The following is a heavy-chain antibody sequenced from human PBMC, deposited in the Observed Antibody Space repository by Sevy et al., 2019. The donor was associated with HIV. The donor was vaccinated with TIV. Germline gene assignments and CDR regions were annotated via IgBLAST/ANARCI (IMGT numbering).Heavy chain of an antibody. CDR1: GFTFDDYG. V-gene: IGHV3-20*04. CDR2: INWNGGST. Sequence: GVSLRLSCAASGFTFDDYGMSWVRQAPGKGLEWVSGINWNGGSTGYADSVKGRFTISRDNAKNSLSLQMNSLRAEDTALYYCARDMVSGSYYNYYYGMDVWGQGTTVTVSS. D-gene: IGHD1-26*01. CDR3: ARDMVSGSYYNYYYGMDV. J-gene: IGHJ6*02.